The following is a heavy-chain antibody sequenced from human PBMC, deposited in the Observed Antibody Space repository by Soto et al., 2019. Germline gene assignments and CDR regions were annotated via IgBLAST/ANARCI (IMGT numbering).Heavy chain of an antibody. D-gene: IGHD2-8*01. J-gene: IGHJ6*02. CDR2: ISYDGSNK. Sequence: QVQLVESGGGVVQPGRSLRLSCAASGFTFSSYGMHWVRQAPGKGLEWVAVISYDGSNKYYADSVKGRFTISRDNSKNTLYLQMNSLRAEETAVYYCAKVGYGGYYGMDVWGQGTTVTVSS. CDR1: GFTFSSYG. V-gene: IGHV3-30*18. CDR3: AKVGYGGYYGMDV.